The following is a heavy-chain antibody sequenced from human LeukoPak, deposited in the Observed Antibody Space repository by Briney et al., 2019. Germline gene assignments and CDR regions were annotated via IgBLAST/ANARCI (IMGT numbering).Heavy chain of an antibody. D-gene: IGHD2-15*01. CDR2: ISSSSSTI. Sequence: PGGSLRLSCAASGFTFSNYIMNWVRQAPGKGLEWVSYISSSSSTIYYADSVRRRFTIPRDNAKNSLYLQMNSLRAEDTALYYCGRRESENYWDFDYWGRGTLVTVSS. CDR3: GRRESENYWDFDY. V-gene: IGHV3-48*01. CDR1: GFTFSNYI. J-gene: IGHJ4*02.